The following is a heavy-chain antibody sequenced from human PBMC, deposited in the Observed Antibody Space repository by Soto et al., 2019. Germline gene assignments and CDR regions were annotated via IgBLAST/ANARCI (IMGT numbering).Heavy chain of an antibody. CDR1: GYDYVTYA. D-gene: IGHD5-18*01. CDR2: ISTLNGNT. Sequence: QAQLVQSGAEVKKPGASVNVSCKASGYDYVTYAITWVRQRPGQGLEWMGWISTLNGNTNYAQNFQGRVTMTTDTSTRIVHLELRSRRSDDTAVYYCARRVQLWLPDYYGMDVWGQGTTVTVSS. J-gene: IGHJ6*02. CDR3: ARRVQLWLPDYYGMDV. V-gene: IGHV1-18*01.